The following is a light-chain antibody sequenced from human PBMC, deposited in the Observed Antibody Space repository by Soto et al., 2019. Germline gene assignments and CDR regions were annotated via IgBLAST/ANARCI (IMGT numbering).Light chain of an antibody. J-gene: IGLJ1*01. CDR1: SSDIGGYKS. V-gene: IGLV2-14*01. CDR2: EVS. Sequence: QSALTQPASVSGSPGQSITISCTGTSSDIGGYKSVSWYQQHPGKAPKLMIYEVSNRPSGVSNRFSGSKSGNTASLTISGLQAEDEADYYCSSYTSSSRPYVFGTGTKLTVL. CDR3: SSYTSSSRPYV.